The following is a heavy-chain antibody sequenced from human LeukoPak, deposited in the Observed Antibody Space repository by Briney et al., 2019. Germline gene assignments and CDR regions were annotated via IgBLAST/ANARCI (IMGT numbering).Heavy chain of an antibody. CDR1: GGTSSSYA. CDR2: IIPIFGTA. J-gene: IGHJ5*02. V-gene: IGHV1-69*05. CDR3: ARAIVVVPAASNWFDP. D-gene: IGHD2-2*01. Sequence: ASVKVSCKASGGTSSSYAISWVRQAPGQGLEWVGGIIPIFGTANYAQKFEGRVTITTDESTSTAYMELSSLRSEDTAVYYCARAIVVVPAASNWFDPWGQGTLVTVSS.